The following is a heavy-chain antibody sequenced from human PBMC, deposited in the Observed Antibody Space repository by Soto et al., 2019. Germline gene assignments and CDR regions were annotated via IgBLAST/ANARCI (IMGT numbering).Heavy chain of an antibody. CDR2: IYYSGST. CDR3: ARERPNWFDP. V-gene: IGHV4-31*03. D-gene: IGHD6-6*01. Sequence: PSETLSLTCTVSGGSISSGGYYWSWIRQHPGKGLEWIGYIYYSGSTYYNPSLKSRVTISVDTSKNQFSLKLSSVTAADTAVYYCARERPNWFDPWGQGTPVTVSS. CDR1: GGSISSGGYY. J-gene: IGHJ5*02.